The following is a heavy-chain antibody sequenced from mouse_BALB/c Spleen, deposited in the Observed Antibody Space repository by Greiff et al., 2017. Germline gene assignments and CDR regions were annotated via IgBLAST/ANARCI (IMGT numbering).Heavy chain of an antibody. Sequence: EVQLVESGGGLVKPGGSLKLSCAASGFTFSSYTMSWVRQTPEKRLEWVATISSGGSYTYYPDSVKGRFTISRDNAKNTLYLQMSSLKSEDTAMYYCTRWDDYDGYFDVWGAGTTVTVSS. CDR3: TRWDDYDGYFDV. V-gene: IGHV5-6-4*01. D-gene: IGHD2-4*01. CDR2: ISSGGSYT. J-gene: IGHJ1*01. CDR1: GFTFSSYT.